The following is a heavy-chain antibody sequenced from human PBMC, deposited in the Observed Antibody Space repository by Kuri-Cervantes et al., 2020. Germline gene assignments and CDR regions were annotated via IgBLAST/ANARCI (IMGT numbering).Heavy chain of an antibody. V-gene: IGHV4-34*01. J-gene: IGHJ5*02. CDR2: INHSGST. Sequence: ESLKISCAVYGGSFSGYYWSWIRQPPGKGLEWIGEINHSGSTNYNPSLKSRVTISVDTSKNQFSLKLSSVTAADTAVYYCARGGMYYYGSGSSARNWFDPWGQGTLVTVSS. D-gene: IGHD3-10*01. CDR3: ARGGMYYYGSGSSARNWFDP. CDR1: GGSFSGYY.